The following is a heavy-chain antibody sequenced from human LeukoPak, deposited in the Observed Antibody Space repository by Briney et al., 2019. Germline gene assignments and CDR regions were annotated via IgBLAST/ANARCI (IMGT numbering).Heavy chain of an antibody. D-gene: IGHD6-19*01. CDR3: GKGKLRDSGGGGGPGAGYYYYMDV. CDR2: IYTSGST. CDR1: GGSISSGSYY. Sequence: SETLSLTCTVSGGSISSGSYYWSWIRQPAGKGLEWIGRIYTSGSTNYNPSLKSRVTISVDTSKNQFSLKLSSVTAADTAVYYWGKGKLRDSGGGGGPGAGYYYYMDVWGKGTTVTISS. J-gene: IGHJ6*03. V-gene: IGHV4-61*02.